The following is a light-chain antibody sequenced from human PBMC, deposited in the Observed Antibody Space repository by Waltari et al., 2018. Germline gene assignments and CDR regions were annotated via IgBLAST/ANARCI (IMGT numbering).Light chain of an antibody. CDR2: EAS. Sequence: DIQMTQSPSTLSASVGDRVTITCRASQSHSTSLAWYQQKPGKAPNLLISEASSVESGVPSRFSGRAAGTEFTITISSLQPDDFASYFWQQYSVYYSFGPGTKVDLK. CDR3: QQYSVYYS. CDR1: QSHSTS. V-gene: IGKV1-5*03. J-gene: IGKJ3*01.